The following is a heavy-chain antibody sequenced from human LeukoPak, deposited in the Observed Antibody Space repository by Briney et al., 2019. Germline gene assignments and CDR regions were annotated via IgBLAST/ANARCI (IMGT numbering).Heavy chain of an antibody. CDR2: ISNDGSNK. CDR1: GFTFSSYG. D-gene: IGHD1-26*01. V-gene: IGHV3-30*18. CDR3: AKETGRWELE. Sequence: GGSLRLSCAASGFTFSSYGTHWVRQAPGKGLEWVAVISNDGSNKYYADSVKGRFTISRDNSKNTLYLQMNSLRAEDTAVYYCAKETGRWELEWGQGTLVTVYS. J-gene: IGHJ4*02.